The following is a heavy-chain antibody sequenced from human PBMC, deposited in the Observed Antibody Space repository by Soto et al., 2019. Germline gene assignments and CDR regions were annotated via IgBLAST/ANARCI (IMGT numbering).Heavy chain of an antibody. V-gene: IGHV1-18*01. J-gene: IGHJ5*02. CDR2: ISAYNGNT. CDR3: ARDLSTYSSSRLTHWFDP. D-gene: IGHD6-13*01. CDR1: GYTFTSYG. Sequence: ASVKFSCKASGYTFTSYGISWLRQAPGQGLEWMGWISAYNGNTNYAQKLQGRVTMTTDTSTSTAYMELRSLRSDNTAVDYCARDLSTYSSSRLTHWFDPWGQGTLVTVSS.